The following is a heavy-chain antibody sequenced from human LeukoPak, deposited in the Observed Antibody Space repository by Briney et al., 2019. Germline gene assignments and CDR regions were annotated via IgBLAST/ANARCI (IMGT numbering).Heavy chain of an antibody. CDR3: ARENVVVPAKFYNWFDP. Sequence: TPSETLSLTCTVSGGSISSSSYYWGWIRQPPGKGLEWIGSIYYSGSTYYNPSLKSRVTISVDTSKNQFSLKLSSVTAADTAVYYCARENVVVPAKFYNWFDPWGQGTLVTVSS. D-gene: IGHD2-2*01. J-gene: IGHJ5*02. CDR1: GGSISSSSYY. CDR2: IYYSGST. V-gene: IGHV4-39*07.